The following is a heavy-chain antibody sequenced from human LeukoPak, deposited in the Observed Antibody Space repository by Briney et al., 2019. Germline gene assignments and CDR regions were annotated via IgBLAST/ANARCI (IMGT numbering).Heavy chain of an antibody. Sequence: GGSLRLSCAASGFTFSRFWMTWVRQAPGKGLEWVANINQDGSEKHYGDSVQGRFTISRDNAKNSLFLQMNSLRVEDTAVYYCARMKGADFWSGDYMDVWGKGTTVTVSS. CDR2: INQDGSEK. J-gene: IGHJ6*03. D-gene: IGHD3-3*01. CDR1: GFTFSRFW. V-gene: IGHV3-7*01. CDR3: ARMKGADFWSGDYMDV.